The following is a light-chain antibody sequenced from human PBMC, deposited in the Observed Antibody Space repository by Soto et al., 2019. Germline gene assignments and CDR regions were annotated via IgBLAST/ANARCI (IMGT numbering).Light chain of an antibody. J-gene: IGKJ2*01. CDR2: KAS. Sequence: DIQVTQSPATLSASVGDTVSITCRASQSVLTWLAWYQQKPGKAPNLLIYKASRLRDGVPSRFSGSGSGTDFTLTLTSLQPDDFASYFCQHYFSYPYAFGQGTKLEI. V-gene: IGKV1-5*03. CDR1: QSVLTW. CDR3: QHYFSYPYA.